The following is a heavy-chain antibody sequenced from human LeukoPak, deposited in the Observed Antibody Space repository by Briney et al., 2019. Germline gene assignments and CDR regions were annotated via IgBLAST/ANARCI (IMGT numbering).Heavy chain of an antibody. CDR3: ARDPIQIVVRGVITEYYYYMDV. Sequence: ASVKVSCKASGYTFTSYGISWVRQAPGQGLEWMGWISAYNGNTNYAQKLQGRVTMTTDTSTSTAYMELRSLRSDDTAVYYCARDPIQIVVRGVITEYYYYMDVWGKGTTVTVSS. CDR1: GYTFTSYG. J-gene: IGHJ6*03. V-gene: IGHV1-18*01. CDR2: ISAYNGNT. D-gene: IGHD3-10*01.